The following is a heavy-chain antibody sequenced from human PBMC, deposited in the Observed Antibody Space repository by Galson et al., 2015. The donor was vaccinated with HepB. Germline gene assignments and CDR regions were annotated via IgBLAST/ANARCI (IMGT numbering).Heavy chain of an antibody. Sequence: SLRLSCAASGITFSSYSMNWVRQAPGKGLEWVSSISSSSSYIYYADSVKGRFTISRDNAKNSLYLQMNSLRAEDTAVYYCARVLAAATFDYWGQGTLVTVSS. CDR3: ARVLAAATFDY. D-gene: IGHD6-13*01. CDR2: ISSSSSYI. V-gene: IGHV3-21*01. J-gene: IGHJ4*02. CDR1: GITFSSYS.